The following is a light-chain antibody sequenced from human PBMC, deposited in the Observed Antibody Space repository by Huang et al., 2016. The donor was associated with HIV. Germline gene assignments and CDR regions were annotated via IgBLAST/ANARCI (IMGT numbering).Light chain of an antibody. J-gene: IGKJ4*02. CDR2: KTS. Sequence: DIQMTQSPSTLSASVGDRVTIPCRASQSISTRLAWYQQKPGKAPKLLIYKTSTLESGVPSRFSGSGSETEFTLSISSLQPDDFATYYCQEYSSYSLTCGGGTKVEIE. V-gene: IGKV1-5*03. CDR1: QSISTR. CDR3: QEYSSYSLT.